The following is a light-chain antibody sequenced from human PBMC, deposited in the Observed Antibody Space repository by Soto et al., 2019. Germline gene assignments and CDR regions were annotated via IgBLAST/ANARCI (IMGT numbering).Light chain of an antibody. J-gene: IGKJ1*01. CDR2: GAS. Sequence: EIVLTQSPGTLSLSPGERATLSCRASQSVSSSYLAWYQQKPGQAPRLLIYGASSRATGIPDRFSGSGSGTDFTLTISRLETEDFAVYYCQQYDSSPRTFGQGPKVDIK. CDR3: QQYDSSPRT. V-gene: IGKV3-20*01. CDR1: QSVSSSY.